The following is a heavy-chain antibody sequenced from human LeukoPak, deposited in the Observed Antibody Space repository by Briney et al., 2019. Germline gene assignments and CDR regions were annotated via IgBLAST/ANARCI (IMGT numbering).Heavy chain of an antibody. CDR2: IYYSGST. CDR3: ARPYCSGGSCYSGYFDY. CDR1: GGAISSSSYY. V-gene: IGHV4-39*01. Sequence: PSETLSLTCTVSGGAISSSSYYWGWIRQPPGKGLEWIGSIYYSGSTYYNPSLKSRVTISVDTSKNQFSLKLSSVTAAVTAVYYCARPYCSGGSCYSGYFDYWGQGTLVTVSS. D-gene: IGHD2-15*01. J-gene: IGHJ4*02.